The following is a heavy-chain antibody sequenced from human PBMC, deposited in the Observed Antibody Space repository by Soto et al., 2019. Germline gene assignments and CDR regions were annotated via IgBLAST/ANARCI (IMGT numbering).Heavy chain of an antibody. V-gene: IGHV1-8*02. J-gene: IGHJ6*02. CDR2: MNPINGAT. CDR3: GRGPSNRATAGGNPYYYEMDV. Sequence: GPVKVSCKTSGYDFTAYDINWVRQASGQGLEWMGWMNPINGATGSARRFQGRVSMTRNTATGTAYLELTSLRSDDTGVYYCGRGPSNRATAGGNPYYYEMDVWGQGTTVTSP. D-gene: IGHD6-13*01. CDR1: GYDFTAYD.